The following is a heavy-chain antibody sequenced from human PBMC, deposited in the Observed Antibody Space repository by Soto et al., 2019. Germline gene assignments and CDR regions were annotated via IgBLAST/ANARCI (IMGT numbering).Heavy chain of an antibody. J-gene: IGHJ3*02. Sequence: QVQLVQSGAEVKKPGSSVRVSCKASGATLDTFINYGITWVRQAPGQGLEWMEGIIPVFGAANHAQKFQGRVTSSADESTRLVKMELTRLRSDDTAVYCARRAATKILVLMYDALEIWGQGTMVTVSS. CDR2: IIPVFGAA. D-gene: IGHD3-22*01. CDR3: RRAATKILVLMYDALEI. V-gene: IGHV1-69*12. CDR1: GATLDTFINYG.